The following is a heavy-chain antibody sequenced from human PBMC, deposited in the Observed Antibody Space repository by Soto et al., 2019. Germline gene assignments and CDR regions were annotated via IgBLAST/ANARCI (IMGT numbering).Heavy chain of an antibody. J-gene: IGHJ4*02. CDR2: IIPIFGTA. V-gene: IGHV1-69*01. CDR1: GGTFSSYA. D-gene: IGHD5-18*01. CDR3: ARAPVDTAMKRNWCYFDY. Sequence: QVQLVQSGAEVKKPGSSVKVSCKASGGTFSSYAISWVRQAPGQGLEWMGGIIPIFGTANYAQKFQGRVTITADESTSTAYMELSSLRSEDTAVYYCARAPVDTAMKRNWCYFDYWGQGTLVTVSS.